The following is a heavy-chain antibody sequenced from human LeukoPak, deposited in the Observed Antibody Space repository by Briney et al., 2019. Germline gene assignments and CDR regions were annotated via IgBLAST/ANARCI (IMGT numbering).Heavy chain of an antibody. CDR2: ISSSSSYI. J-gene: IGHJ2*01. D-gene: IGHD1-1*01. V-gene: IGHV3-21*04. Sequence: GKRLEWISSISSSSSYIYYADSGKGRFTIYRVNSKNILYLQMNSLRAEDTAVYYCARRFFFQAEDGIRGTVPVSAFLLNRSSDL. CDR3: ARRFFFQAEDGIRGTVPVSAFLLNRSSDL.